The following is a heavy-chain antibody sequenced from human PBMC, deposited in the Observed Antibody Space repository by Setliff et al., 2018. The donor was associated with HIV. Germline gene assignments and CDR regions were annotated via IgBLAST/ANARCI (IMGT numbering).Heavy chain of an antibody. V-gene: IGHV1-2*02. CDR1: GYTFTGHY. J-gene: IGHJ4*02. CDR3: ARDANYGRSVYDREYFDY. Sequence: ASVKVSCKASGYTFTGHYMHWVRQAPGQGLQWMGWIDPHTGGPQYSQKFLGRVTMTRDTSIRPVYMELTSLRSDDTAIYYCARDANYGRSVYDREYFDYWGQGTLVTVS. D-gene: IGHD3-16*01. CDR2: IDPHTGGP.